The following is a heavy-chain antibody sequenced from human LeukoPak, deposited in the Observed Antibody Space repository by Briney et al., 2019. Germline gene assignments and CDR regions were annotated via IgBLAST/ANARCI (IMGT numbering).Heavy chain of an antibody. V-gene: IGHV1-46*01. CDR2: INPSGGST. D-gene: IGHD5-18*01. CDR1: GYTFTSYY. CDR3: ARSWIQLWSRGYWFDP. J-gene: IGHJ5*02. Sequence: ASVTVSCKASGYTFTSYYMHWVRQAPGQGLKWMGIINPSGGSTSYAQKFQGRVTMTRDTSTSTVYMELSSLRSEDTAVYYCARSWIQLWSRGYWFDPWGQGTLVTVSS.